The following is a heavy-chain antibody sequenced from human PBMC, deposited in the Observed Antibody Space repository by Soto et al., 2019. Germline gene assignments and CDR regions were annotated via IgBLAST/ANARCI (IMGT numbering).Heavy chain of an antibody. V-gene: IGHV4-30-4*01. J-gene: IGHJ5*02. CDR1: GGSISNDDYY. CDR2: MHYRGTA. D-gene: IGHD2-2*01. CDR3: ARVPDR. Sequence: SETLSLTCTVSGGSISNDDYYWGWIRQSPGKGLEWIGYMHYRGTAYYNPSLKSRVTISVDTSKNQFSLNLSSVTAADTAVYYCARVPDRWGQGTLVTVSS.